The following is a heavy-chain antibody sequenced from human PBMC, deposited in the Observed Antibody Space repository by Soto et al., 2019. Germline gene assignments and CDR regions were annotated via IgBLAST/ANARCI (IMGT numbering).Heavy chain of an antibody. V-gene: IGHV3-33*01. D-gene: IGHD2-2*02. Sequence: PGGSLRLSCAASGFTFSSYGMHWVRQAPGKGLEWVAVIWYDGSNKYYADSVKGRFTISRDNSKNTLYLQMNSLRAEDTAVYYCARLGYCSSTSCYTRFYYYYGMDVWGQGTTVTVSS. CDR1: GFTFSSYG. CDR2: IWYDGSNK. J-gene: IGHJ6*02. CDR3: ARLGYCSSTSCYTRFYYYYGMDV.